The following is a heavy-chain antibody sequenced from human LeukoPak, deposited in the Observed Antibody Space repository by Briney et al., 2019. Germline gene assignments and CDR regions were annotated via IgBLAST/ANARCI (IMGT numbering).Heavy chain of an antibody. D-gene: IGHD6-6*01. CDR2: INHSGGT. V-gene: IGHV4-34*01. CDR1: GGSFSGYY. Sequence: SETLSLTCAVYGGSFSGYYWRWIRQPPGKGLEWIGEINHSGGTNYNPSLKSRVTISVDTSKNQFSLKLSSVTAADTAVYYCAPGLAPRRGSRFPYMDVWGKGTTVTVSS. J-gene: IGHJ6*03. CDR3: APGLAPRRGSRFPYMDV.